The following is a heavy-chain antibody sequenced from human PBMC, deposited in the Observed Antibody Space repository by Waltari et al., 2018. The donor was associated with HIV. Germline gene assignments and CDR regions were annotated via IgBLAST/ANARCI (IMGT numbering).Heavy chain of an antibody. Sequence: QVQLQQWGAGLLKPSETLSVTCTVSGGSLGTYYWNWVRHFPGKGLEWIGEINPSGVTTYKPSLKGRVTISRDWSKNLFSLKLTSVTAADTALYYCAGIVHRASYSMDVWGQGTTVTVSS. CDR1: GGSLGTYY. J-gene: IGHJ6*02. CDR2: INPSGVT. V-gene: IGHV4-34*02. D-gene: IGHD2-21*01. CDR3: AGIVHRASYSMDV.